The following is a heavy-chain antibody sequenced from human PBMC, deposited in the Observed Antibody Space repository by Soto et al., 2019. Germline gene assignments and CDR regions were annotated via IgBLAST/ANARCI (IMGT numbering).Heavy chain of an antibody. CDR2: IYPRGGST. CDR3: ARAHGGGYSETYYFDY. Sequence: ASVKVSCKTSGYNFTSHYIHWVRQAPGQRLESMGIIYPRGGSTIYAQKFQGKVTMTRDTSTHTLYMELSSLRSEDTAVYYCARAHGGGYSETYYFDYWGQGTLVTVSS. J-gene: IGHJ4*02. V-gene: IGHV1-46*01. D-gene: IGHD5-18*01. CDR1: GYNFTSHY.